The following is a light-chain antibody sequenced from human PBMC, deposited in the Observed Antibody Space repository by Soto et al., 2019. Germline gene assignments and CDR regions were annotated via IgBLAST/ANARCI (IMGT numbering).Light chain of an antibody. Sequence: QSVLTQPASVSGSPGQSITISCTGTSRDVGGYNYVSWHQQHPGKAPKVIITEVSNRPSGVSNRFSGSKSGNTASLTISGLQAEDEADYYCSSYTTSAPYVFGSGTKLTVL. CDR3: SSYTTSAPYV. CDR2: EVS. J-gene: IGLJ1*01. CDR1: SRDVGGYNY. V-gene: IGLV2-14*01.